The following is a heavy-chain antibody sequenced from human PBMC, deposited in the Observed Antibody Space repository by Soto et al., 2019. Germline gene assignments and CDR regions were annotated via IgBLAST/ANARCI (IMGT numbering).Heavy chain of an antibody. CDR3: ARVGGFGATTIDY. J-gene: IGHJ4*02. V-gene: IGHV4-30-2*05. CDR2: IYHSGST. D-gene: IGHD3-10*01. Sequence: SETLSLTCTVSGGSIISYYWSWIRQPPGKGLEWIGYIYHSGSTYYNPSLKSRVTISVDTSKNQFSLRLSSVTAADTAVYYCARVGGFGATTIDYWGQGTLVTVSS. CDR1: GGSIISYY.